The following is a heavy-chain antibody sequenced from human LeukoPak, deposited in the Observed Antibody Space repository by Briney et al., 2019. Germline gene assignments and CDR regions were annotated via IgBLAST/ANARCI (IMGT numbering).Heavy chain of an antibody. CDR2: IIPIFGTA. CDR3: ARGPSPGYYDSSGYSPFDY. Sequence: SVKVSCKASGGTFSSYAISWVRQAPGQGLEWMGGIIPIFGTANYAQKFQGRVTITTDESTSTAYMELSSLRFEDTAVYYCARGPSPGYYDSSGYSPFDYWGQGTLVTVSS. CDR1: GGTFSSYA. D-gene: IGHD3-22*01. J-gene: IGHJ4*02. V-gene: IGHV1-69*05.